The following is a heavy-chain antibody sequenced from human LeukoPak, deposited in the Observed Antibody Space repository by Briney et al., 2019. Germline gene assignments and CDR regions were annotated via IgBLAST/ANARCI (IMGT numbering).Heavy chain of an antibody. CDR1: GFTFSSYG. CDR2: IRYDGSNK. V-gene: IGHV3-30*02. CDR3: AKDRGRKQQQPSYYFDY. D-gene: IGHD6-13*01. J-gene: IGHJ4*02. Sequence: QPGGSLRLSCAASGFTFSSYGMHWVRQAPGKGLEWVAFIRYDGSNKYYADSVKGRFTISRDNSKNTLYLQMNSLRAADTAVYYCAKDRGRKQQQPSYYFDYWGQGTLVTVSS.